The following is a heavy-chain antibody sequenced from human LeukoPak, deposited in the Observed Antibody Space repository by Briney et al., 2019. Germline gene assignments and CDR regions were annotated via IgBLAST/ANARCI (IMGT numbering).Heavy chain of an antibody. D-gene: IGHD5-24*01. CDR2: IYYSGST. V-gene: IGHV4-59*11. J-gene: IGHJ4*02. CDR1: GGSISSRY. CDR3: ARAPRDGYNGYYFDY. Sequence: SETLSLTCTVSGGSISSRYWSWIRQPPGKGLEWIGYIYYSGSTNYNPSLKSRVTISVDTSKNQFSLKLSSVTAADTAVYYCARAPRDGYNGYYFDYWGQGTLVTVSS.